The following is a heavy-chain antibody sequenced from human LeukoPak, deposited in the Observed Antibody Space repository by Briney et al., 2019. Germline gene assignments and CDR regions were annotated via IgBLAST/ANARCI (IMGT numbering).Heavy chain of an antibody. Sequence: GGSLRLSCAASGFIVSSSYMSWVRQAPGKGLEWVSIIYSGGSTYYADSLKGRFTISRDNSRNTVYLQINSLTTDDTAMYYCARGEVTTGQGYFQHWGQGTLVTVSS. D-gene: IGHD1-1*01. V-gene: IGHV3-53*01. CDR3: ARGEVTTGQGYFQH. CDR2: IYSGGST. CDR1: GFIVSSSY. J-gene: IGHJ1*01.